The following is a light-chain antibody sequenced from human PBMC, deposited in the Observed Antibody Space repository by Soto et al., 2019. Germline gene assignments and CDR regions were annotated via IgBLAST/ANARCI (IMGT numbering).Light chain of an antibody. Sequence: QSALTQPPSASGSPGQSVTIYCSGTSSDIGAYNYVSWYQQHPGKAPKLLISEVTKRPSGVPDRFSGSKSGNTASLTVSGLQGDDEADYYCSSYGGNNTYVIFGGGTKLTVL. CDR1: SSDIGAYNY. CDR2: EVT. CDR3: SSYGGNNTYVI. J-gene: IGLJ2*01. V-gene: IGLV2-8*01.